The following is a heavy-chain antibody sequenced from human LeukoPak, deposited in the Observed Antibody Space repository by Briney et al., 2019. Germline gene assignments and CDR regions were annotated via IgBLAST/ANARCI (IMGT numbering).Heavy chain of an antibody. D-gene: IGHD1-26*01. Sequence: ASGKVSCKASGYTFTKYGFSWVRHAPGQGLEWRGWISTYNGNTNYAQKLQNRVTMTTDTSTSPGYLELRSLRSDDTAMYYCARAGATGMDLWGQGTTVTVSS. J-gene: IGHJ6*02. CDR1: GYTFTKYG. V-gene: IGHV1-18*01. CDR2: ISTYNGNT. CDR3: ARAGATGMDL.